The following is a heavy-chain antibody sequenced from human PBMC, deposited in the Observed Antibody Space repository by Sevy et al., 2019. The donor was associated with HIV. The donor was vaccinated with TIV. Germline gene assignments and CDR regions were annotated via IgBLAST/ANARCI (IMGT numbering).Heavy chain of an antibody. V-gene: IGHV3-48*01. Sequence: GGSLRLSCAASGFTFSSYSMNWVRQAPGKGLEWVSYISSSSSTIYYAHSVKGRFTISRDNAKNSLYLQMNSLRAEDTAVYYCARGGPRYCSSTSCYRGIFDYWGQGTLVTVSS. J-gene: IGHJ4*02. CDR1: GFTFSSYS. CDR2: ISSSSSTI. D-gene: IGHD2-2*02. CDR3: ARGGPRYCSSTSCYRGIFDY.